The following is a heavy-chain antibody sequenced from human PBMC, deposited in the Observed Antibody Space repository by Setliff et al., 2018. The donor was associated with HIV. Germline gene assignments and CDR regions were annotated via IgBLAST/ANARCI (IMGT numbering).Heavy chain of an antibody. Sequence: SVKVSCKASGYTFTGYYMHWVRQAPGQGLEWMGGIIPILGIANYAQKFQGRVTITADKSTSTAYMELSSLRSEDTAVYYCARNPRIAVAGTDYYYYMDVWGEGTMVTVSS. CDR2: IIPILGIA. CDR3: ARNPRIAVAGTDYYYYMDV. V-gene: IGHV1-69*10. CDR1: GYTFTGYY. D-gene: IGHD6-19*01. J-gene: IGHJ6*03.